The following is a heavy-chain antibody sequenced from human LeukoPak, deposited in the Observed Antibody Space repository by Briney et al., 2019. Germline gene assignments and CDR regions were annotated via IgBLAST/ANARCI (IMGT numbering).Heavy chain of an antibody. CDR2: ISYDGSNK. CDR3: ARDRRQVFGDY. D-gene: IGHD3-3*01. CDR1: GFTFSSYA. J-gene: IGHJ4*02. Sequence: SGGSLRLSCAASGFTFSSYAMHWVRQAPGKGLEWVAVISYDGSNKYYADSVKGRFTISRDNSKNTLYLQMNSLRAEDTAVYYCARDRRQVFGDYWGQGTLVTVSS. V-gene: IGHV3-30*04.